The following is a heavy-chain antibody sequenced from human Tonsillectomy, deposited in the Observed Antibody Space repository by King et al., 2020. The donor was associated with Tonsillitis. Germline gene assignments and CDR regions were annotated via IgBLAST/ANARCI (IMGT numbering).Heavy chain of an antibody. CDR1: GGSISSSSYF. CDR3: ARRATGIVVVPATRDAFDT. CDR2: IYYSGST. V-gene: IGHV4-39*01. Sequence: LQLQESGPGLVKPSETLSLTCKVSGGSISSSSYFWDWIRQPPGKGLEWIGSIYYSGSTYYNPSLKSRVTISVDTSKNQFSLKLSSVTAADTAVYYCARRATGIVVVPATRDAFDTWGQGTMVTVSS. J-gene: IGHJ3*02. D-gene: IGHD2-2*01.